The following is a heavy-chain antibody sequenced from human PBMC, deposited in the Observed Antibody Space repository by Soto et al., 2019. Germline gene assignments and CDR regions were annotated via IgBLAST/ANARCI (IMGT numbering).Heavy chain of an antibody. CDR3: ARGQEVGAHFFDF. V-gene: IGHV3-13*04. CDR2: IGISGDT. Sequence: GGSLRLSCEASGFTFSKFDMHWVRQPTGKGLEWVSTIGISGDTYYAVSVKGRFTISRDNAKNSLSLQMNSLRAGDTALYFCARGQEVGAHFFDFWGQGTQVTVSS. CDR1: GFTFSKFD. J-gene: IGHJ4*02. D-gene: IGHD2-15*01.